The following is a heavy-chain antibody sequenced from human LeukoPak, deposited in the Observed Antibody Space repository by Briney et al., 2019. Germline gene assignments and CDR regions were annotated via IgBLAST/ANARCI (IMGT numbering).Heavy chain of an antibody. CDR3: AKDRSRGSSSVFDY. V-gene: IGHV3-23*01. J-gene: IGHJ4*02. Sequence: PGGSLRLSCAASGFTFSSYAMNWVRQAPGKGREWVSAISGSGGSTYCADSVKGRFTISRDNSKNTLYLQMNSLRAEDTAVYYCAKDRSRGSSSVFDYWGQGTLVTVSS. CDR2: ISGSGGST. D-gene: IGHD6-6*01. CDR1: GFTFSSYA.